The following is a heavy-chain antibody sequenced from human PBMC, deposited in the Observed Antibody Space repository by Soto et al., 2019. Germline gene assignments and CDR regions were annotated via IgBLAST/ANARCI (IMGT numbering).Heavy chain of an antibody. Sequence: GGSLRLSCVASGFSFSSYALNWVRQAPGKGLEWVSAISGSGGSTYYADSVKGRFTISRDNSKNTLYLQMNSLRAEDTAVYYCAKDGLAYCGGDCPYYYGMDVWGQGTTVTVSS. CDR2: ISGSGGST. V-gene: IGHV3-23*01. D-gene: IGHD2-21*02. J-gene: IGHJ6*02. CDR3: AKDGLAYCGGDCPYYYGMDV. CDR1: GFSFSSYA.